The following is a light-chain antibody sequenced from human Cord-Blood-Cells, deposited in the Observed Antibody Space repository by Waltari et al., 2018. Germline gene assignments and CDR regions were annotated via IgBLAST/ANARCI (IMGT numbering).Light chain of an antibody. V-gene: IGLV2-14*01. CDR3: SSYTSSSTYV. CDR2: DVS. CDR1: SSDVGGYNY. J-gene: IGLJ1*01. Sequence: QSALTQPASVSGSPAPSITISCTGTSSDVGGYNYVSWYQQHPGKAPKLMIYDVSKRPSGVSNRFSGSKSGNTASLTISGLQAEDEADYYCSSYTSSSTYVFGTGTKVTVL.